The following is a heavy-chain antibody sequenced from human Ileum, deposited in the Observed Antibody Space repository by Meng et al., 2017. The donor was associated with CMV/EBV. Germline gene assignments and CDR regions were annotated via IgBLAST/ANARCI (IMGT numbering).Heavy chain of an antibody. CDR2: FHTSGTT. D-gene: IGHD6-13*01. J-gene: IGHJ3*02. CDR3: ATEKWAAAGYGAFDI. Sequence: VHLQESGPGLVKPSEPLSLTRTVSGASISAYFWSWIRQPAGKGLECIGRFHTSGTTNYNPSLKSRVTMSVDSSKNQFSLNLSSVTAADTAVYYCATEKWAAAGYGAFDIWGQGTMVTVSS. CDR1: GASISAYF. V-gene: IGHV4-4*07.